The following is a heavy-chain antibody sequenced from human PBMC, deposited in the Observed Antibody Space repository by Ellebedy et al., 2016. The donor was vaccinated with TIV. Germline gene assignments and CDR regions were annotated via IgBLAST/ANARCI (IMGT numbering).Heavy chain of an antibody. CDR1: GFTFSHHA. CDR3: SREGLEAGMDL. J-gene: IGHJ6*02. CDR2: ISYDGNNK. V-gene: IGHV3-30*04. Sequence: GGSLRLSCAASGFTFSHHAFYWVRQAPGKGLEWVTIISYDGNNKFYLDSVEGRFSISRDDSKNTLYLQMNSLRPEDTAVNYCSREGLEAGMDLWGQGTTVIVSS.